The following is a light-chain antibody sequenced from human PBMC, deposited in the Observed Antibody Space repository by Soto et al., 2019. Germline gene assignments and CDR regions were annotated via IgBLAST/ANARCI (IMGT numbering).Light chain of an antibody. CDR3: HHYGTYPWT. J-gene: IGKJ1*01. CDR2: DAS. Sequence: EVVLTQSPAILSLSPGERATLSCGASQTVRCNFLAWYQKRPGLAPRLRIYDASSRATGIPDRFSGSGSGTEFTLTISRLEPEDFAVYYGHHYGTYPWTFGQGTKVESK. CDR1: QTVRCNF. V-gene: IGKV3D-20*01.